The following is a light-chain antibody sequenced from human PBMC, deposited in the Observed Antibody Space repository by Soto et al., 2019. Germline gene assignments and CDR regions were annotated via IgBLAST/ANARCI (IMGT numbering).Light chain of an antibody. CDR3: QQRHNWPIT. V-gene: IGKV3D-20*02. CDR1: QSVSNNY. CDR2: GAS. Sequence: EIVLTQSPGTLSLSPGERATLSCRASQSVSNNYLAWYQQKPGQAPRLLIYGASNRATGIPDRFSGSGSGTDFTLTISSLEPADLGVYYCQQRHNWPITFGQGTRLEI. J-gene: IGKJ5*01.